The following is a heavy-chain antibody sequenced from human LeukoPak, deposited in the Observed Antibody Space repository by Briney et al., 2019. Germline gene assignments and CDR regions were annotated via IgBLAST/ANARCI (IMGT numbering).Heavy chain of an antibody. Sequence: ASVKVSCKASGYTFTGYYMHWVRQAPGQGLEWMGRISPNSGGTNYAQKFQGRVTMTRDTSISTAYMELSRLRSDDTAVYYCTRERRYSSGWFDFYYWRGGTQVTVSS. V-gene: IGHV1-2*06. CDR1: GYTFTGYY. J-gene: IGHJ4*02. D-gene: IGHD6-19*01. CDR3: TRERRYSSGWFDFYY. CDR2: ISPNSGGT.